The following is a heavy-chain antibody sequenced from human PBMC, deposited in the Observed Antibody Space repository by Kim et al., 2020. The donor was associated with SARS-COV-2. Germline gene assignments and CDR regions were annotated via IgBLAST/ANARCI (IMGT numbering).Heavy chain of an antibody. D-gene: IGHD2-2*01. Sequence: SETLSLTCTVSGGSISSYYWSWIRQPPGKGLEWIGDIYYSGSTNYNPSLKSRVTISVDTSKNQFSLKLSSVTAADTAVYYCARVALRYCSSTSCHKGFDPWGQGTLVTVSS. J-gene: IGHJ5*02. CDR3: ARVALRYCSSTSCHKGFDP. CDR2: IYYSGST. CDR1: GGSISSYY. V-gene: IGHV4-59*01.